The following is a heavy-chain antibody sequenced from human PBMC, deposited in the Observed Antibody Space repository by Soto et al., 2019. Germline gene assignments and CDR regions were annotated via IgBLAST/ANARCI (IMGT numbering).Heavy chain of an antibody. J-gene: IGHJ6*03. V-gene: IGHV4-59*01. Sequence: SQTLSLTCTVSGGSISSYYWSWIRQPPGKGLEWIGYIYYSGSTNYNPSLKSRVTISVDTSKNQFSLKLSSVTAADTAVYYCARENYYYYYMDVWGKGTTVTVSS. CDR3: ARENYYYYYMDV. CDR1: GGSISSYY. CDR2: IYYSGST.